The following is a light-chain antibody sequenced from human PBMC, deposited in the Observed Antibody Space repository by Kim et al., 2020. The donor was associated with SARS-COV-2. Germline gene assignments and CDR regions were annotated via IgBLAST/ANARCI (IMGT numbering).Light chain of an antibody. J-gene: IGLJ2*01. V-gene: IGLV2-14*04. CDR2: DVN. CDR1: SSDVGAYDY. Sequence: HSLTISCTGTSSDVGAYDYVAWYQQYPGKVPKLMIYDVNKRPSGVSNRFSGSKSGNTASLTITGLQAEDEADYYCSSYTGSNTYVVFGGGTQLTVL. CDR3: SSYTGSNTYVV.